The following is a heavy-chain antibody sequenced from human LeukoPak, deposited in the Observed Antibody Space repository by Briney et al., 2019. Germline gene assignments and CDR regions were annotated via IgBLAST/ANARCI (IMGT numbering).Heavy chain of an antibody. CDR2: ISGSGGSP. CDR3: AKDLGYNYVFDY. Sequence: GGSLRLSCAASGFTFSSYAMSWVRQAPGKGLEWVSAISGSGGSPYYADSVKGRFTISRDNSKNTLYLQMNSLRAEDTAVYYCAKDLGYNYVFDYWGQGTLVTVSS. CDR1: GFTFSSYA. V-gene: IGHV3-23*01. J-gene: IGHJ4*02. D-gene: IGHD5-24*01.